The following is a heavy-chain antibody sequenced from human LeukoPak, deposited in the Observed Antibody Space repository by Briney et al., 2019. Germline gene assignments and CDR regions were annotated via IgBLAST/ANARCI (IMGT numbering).Heavy chain of an antibody. J-gene: IGHJ6*02. CDR2: VYHNGNT. CDR1: GGLITEYH. D-gene: IGHD5-18*01. V-gene: IGHV4-59*01. CDR3: ARNTADPLGMDV. Sequence: SETLSLTCTVSGGLITEYHWTWIRQSPGKGLEWIGYVYHNGNTDYNPSLKSRVTISLDASKNQFSLRLRSVTAADTAVYYCARNTADPLGMDVWGQGTTVTVSS.